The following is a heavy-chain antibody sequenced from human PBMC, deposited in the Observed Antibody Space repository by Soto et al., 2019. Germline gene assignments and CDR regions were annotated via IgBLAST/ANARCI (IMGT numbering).Heavy chain of an antibody. CDR2: INPNSGGT. V-gene: IGHV1-2*04. Sequence: ASVKVSCKASGYTFTGYYMHWVRQAPGQGLEWMGWINPNSGGTNYAQKFQGWVTMTRDTSISTAYMELSRLRSDDTAVYYCARDPRYYYDSSGYYYVSRYGMDVWGQGTTVTVSS. CDR1: GYTFTGYY. J-gene: IGHJ6*02. D-gene: IGHD3-22*01. CDR3: ARDPRYYYDSSGYYYVSRYGMDV.